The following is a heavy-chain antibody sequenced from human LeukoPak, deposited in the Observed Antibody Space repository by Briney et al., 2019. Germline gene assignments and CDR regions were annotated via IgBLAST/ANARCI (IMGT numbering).Heavy chain of an antibody. CDR1: GFTFSSYW. V-gene: IGHV3-7*01. CDR2: IKQDGSEK. J-gene: IGHJ6*02. CDR3: ARVAHYYDFWSGYYSYYGMDV. D-gene: IGHD3-3*01. Sequence: GGSLRLSWAASGFTFSSYWMSWVRQAPGKGREWVANIKQDGSEKYHVDSVKGRFTISRDNAKNSLYLQMNSLRAEDTAVYYCARVAHYYDFWSGYYSYYGMDVWGQGTTVTVSS.